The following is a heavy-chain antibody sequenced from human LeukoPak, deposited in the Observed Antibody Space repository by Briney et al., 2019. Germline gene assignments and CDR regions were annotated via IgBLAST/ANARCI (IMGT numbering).Heavy chain of an antibody. D-gene: IGHD3-22*01. V-gene: IGHV4-59*01. J-gene: IGHJ4*02. CDR3: ARGPPGDSSGYWVFDC. Sequence: SETLSLTCTVSGGSISSYYWSWIRLPPGKGLEWIEYIYYSGSAEYNPSLKSRVTISMDTSKNQFSLNLNSVTAADTAVYYCARGPPGDSSGYWVFDCWGQGTLVTVSS. CDR2: IYYSGSA. CDR1: GGSISSYY.